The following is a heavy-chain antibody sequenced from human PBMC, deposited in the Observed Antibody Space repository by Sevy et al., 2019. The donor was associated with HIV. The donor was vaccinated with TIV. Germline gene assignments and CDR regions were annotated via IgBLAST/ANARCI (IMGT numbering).Heavy chain of an antibody. CDR1: AFTVSGSY. CDR3: ARDSSNGWYGYDS. D-gene: IGHD6-13*01. J-gene: IGHJ4*02. V-gene: IGHV3-66*01. CDR2: IYRGGST. Sequence: GGSLRLSCEASAFTVSGSYMSWVRQAPGKGLEWVSVIYRGGSTYYADSVKDRFIISRDSTRNTLFLQMNSLRAEDTAVYYCARDSSNGWYGYDSWGQGTLVTVSS.